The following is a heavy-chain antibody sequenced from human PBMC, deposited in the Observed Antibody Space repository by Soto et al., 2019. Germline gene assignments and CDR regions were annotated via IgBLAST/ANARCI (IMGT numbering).Heavy chain of an antibody. J-gene: IGHJ4*02. CDR1: GFTFSSYG. CDR3: AREQTTVGYSSGWYAFDY. Sequence: GGSLRLSCAASGFTFSSYGMHWVRQAPGKGLEWVAVIWYDGSNKYYADSVKGRFTISRDNSKNTLYLQMNSLRAEDTAVYYCAREQTTVGYSSGWYAFDYWGQGTLVTVSS. D-gene: IGHD6-19*01. CDR2: IWYDGSNK. V-gene: IGHV3-33*01.